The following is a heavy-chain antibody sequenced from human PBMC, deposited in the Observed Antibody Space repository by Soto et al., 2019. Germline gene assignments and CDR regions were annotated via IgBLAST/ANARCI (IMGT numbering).Heavy chain of an antibody. Sequence: PSETLSLTCTVSGGSISSYYWRWIRQPPGKGLEWIGYIYYSGSTNYNPSLKSRVTISVDTSKNQFSLKLSSVTAADTAVYYCARMIYYDGSGYYNHAFDIWGQGTMVTVSS. J-gene: IGHJ3*02. D-gene: IGHD3-22*01. V-gene: IGHV4-59*01. CDR3: ARMIYYDGSGYYNHAFDI. CDR1: GGSISSYY. CDR2: IYYSGST.